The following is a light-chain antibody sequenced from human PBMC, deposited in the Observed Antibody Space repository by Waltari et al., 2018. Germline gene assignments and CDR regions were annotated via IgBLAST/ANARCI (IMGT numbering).Light chain of an antibody. CDR1: SSDVGGYNY. J-gene: IGLJ2*01. Sequence: QSALTQPRSVSGSPGQSVTISCTGTSSDVGGYNYVSWYQQHPGKAPKLMIYDVSKRPSGGPDRFSGSKSGNTASLTISGLQAEDEADYYCCSYAGSYTFVVFVGGTKLTVL. CDR3: CSYAGSYTFVV. CDR2: DVS. V-gene: IGLV2-11*01.